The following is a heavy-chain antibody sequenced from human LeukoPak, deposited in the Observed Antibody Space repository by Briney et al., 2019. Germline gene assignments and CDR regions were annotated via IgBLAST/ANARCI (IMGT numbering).Heavy chain of an antibody. CDR3: ARAVGDYEVFDY. J-gene: IGHJ4*02. Sequence: KSGGSLRLSCAASGFTFSSYSMNWVRQAPGKGLEWVSSISSSSSYIYYADSVKGRFTISRDNAKNSPYLQMNSLRAEDTAVYYCARAVGDYEVFDYWGQGTLVTVSS. V-gene: IGHV3-21*01. CDR1: GFTFSSYS. CDR2: ISSSSSYI. D-gene: IGHD4-17*01.